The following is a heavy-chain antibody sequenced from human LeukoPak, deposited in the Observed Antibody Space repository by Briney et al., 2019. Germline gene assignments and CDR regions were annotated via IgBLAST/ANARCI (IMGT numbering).Heavy chain of an antibody. CDR1: GGSISSSSYY. V-gene: IGHV4-39*07. J-gene: IGHJ4*02. Sequence: SETLSLTCTVSGGSISSSSYYWGWIRQPPGKGLEWIANFYYSRNTYYNPSLKSRVTISVDTSKNQFSLKLSSVTAADTAVYYCAKDSMVRGVTTPFFDYWGQGTLVTVSS. D-gene: IGHD3-10*01. CDR3: AKDSMVRGVTTPFFDY. CDR2: FYYSRNT.